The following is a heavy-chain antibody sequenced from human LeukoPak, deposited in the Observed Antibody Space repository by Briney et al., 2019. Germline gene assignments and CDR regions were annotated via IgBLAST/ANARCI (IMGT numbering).Heavy chain of an antibody. J-gene: IGHJ4*02. V-gene: IGHV3-7*01. D-gene: IGHD4-17*01. CDR3: ARDRRPTIYGGLDS. Sequence: GGSLRLSCAASGFTFSDYYMSWIRQHPGEGLEWLANIKHDGSDSFYVDSVKGRFTISRDNSENSLYLQMHSLRVEDTAMYFCARDRRPTIYGGLDSWGQGTVVTVCS. CDR1: GFTFSDYY. CDR2: IKHDGSDS.